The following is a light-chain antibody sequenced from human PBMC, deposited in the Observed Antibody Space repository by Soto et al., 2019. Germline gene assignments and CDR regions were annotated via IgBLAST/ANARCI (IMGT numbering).Light chain of an antibody. J-gene: IGKJ5*01. CDR2: GAS. CDR3: QQYGSSPPIT. CDR1: QSVSSY. Sequence: EIVLTQSPATLSLSPGERATLSCRASQSVSSYLAWYQQKPGQVPRLLIYGASTRATGIPARFSGSGSGTEFTLTISSLQSEDFAVYHCQQYGSSPPITFGQGTRLEIK. V-gene: IGKV3-15*01.